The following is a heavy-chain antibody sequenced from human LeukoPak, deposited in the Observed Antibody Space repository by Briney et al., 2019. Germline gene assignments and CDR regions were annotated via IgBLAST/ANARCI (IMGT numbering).Heavy chain of an antibody. D-gene: IGHD2-2*01. J-gene: IGHJ4*02. V-gene: IGHV4-59*08. Sequence: SETLSLTCTVSGGSISSYYWSWIRQPPGKGLEWIGYIYYSGSTNYNPSLKSRVTISVDTSKNQFSLKLSSVTAADTAVYYRARLSDIVVVPAATPLFDYWGQGTLVTVSS. CDR1: GGSISSYY. CDR2: IYYSGST. CDR3: ARLSDIVVVPAATPLFDY.